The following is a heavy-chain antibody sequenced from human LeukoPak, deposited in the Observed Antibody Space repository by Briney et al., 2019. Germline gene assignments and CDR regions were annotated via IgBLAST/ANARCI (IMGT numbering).Heavy chain of an antibody. J-gene: IGHJ6*03. V-gene: IGHV4-59*12. Sequence: SETLSLTCAVYGGSFSGYYWSWIRQPPGKGLEWIGYIYYSGSTNYNPSLKSRVTISVDTSKNQFYLKLSSVTAADTAVYYCARVNRMVRGVISSPDIWYYYYYMDVWGKGTTVTVSS. CDR2: IYYSGST. CDR1: GGSFSGYY. D-gene: IGHD3-10*01. CDR3: ARVNRMVRGVISSPDIWYYYYYMDV.